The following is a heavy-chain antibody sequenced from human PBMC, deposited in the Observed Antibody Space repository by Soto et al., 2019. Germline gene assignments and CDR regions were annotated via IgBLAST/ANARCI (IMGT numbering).Heavy chain of an antibody. CDR2: IIPIFGTA. CDR3: AREQALYSGMDV. CDR1: GGTFSSYA. V-gene: IGHV1-69*06. J-gene: IGHJ6*02. Sequence: ASVKVSCKASGGTFSSYAISWVRQAPGQGLEWMGGIIPIFGTANYAQKFQGRVTITADKSTSTAYMELSSLRSEDTAVYYCAREQALYSGMDVWGQGTTVTVYS.